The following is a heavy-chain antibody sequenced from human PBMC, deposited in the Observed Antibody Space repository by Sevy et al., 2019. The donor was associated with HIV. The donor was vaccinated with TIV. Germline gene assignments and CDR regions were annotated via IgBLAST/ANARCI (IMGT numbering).Heavy chain of an antibody. V-gene: IGHV3-30*03. J-gene: IGHJ6*02. CDR3: VHSWGRSVGSSWIYYYYGMDV. CDR2: ISDDGSEK. D-gene: IGHD6-13*01. Sequence: GGSLRLSCAASGFSFRRFGMHWVRQAPGKGLEWVALISDDGSEKNYGDSIKGRFTISRDNSRDKLDLQMNSLRAVETGVSYCVHSWGRSVGSSWIYYYYGMDVWGQGTPVTVSS. CDR1: GFSFRRFG.